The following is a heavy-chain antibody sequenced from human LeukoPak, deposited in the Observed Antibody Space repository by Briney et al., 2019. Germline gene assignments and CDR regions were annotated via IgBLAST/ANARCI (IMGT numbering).Heavy chain of an antibody. D-gene: IGHD1-26*01. Sequence: RTGGSLRLSCAASGFTFSDFSMSWVRQAPGKGLEWVSYISSSSTTIYYADSVRGRFTISRDNARKSLYLQMNSLRDEDTAIYYCARDLISGAYTFDYWGPGTLVTVSS. CDR2: ISSSSTTI. V-gene: IGHV3-48*02. CDR1: GFTFSDFS. CDR3: ARDLISGAYTFDY. J-gene: IGHJ4*02.